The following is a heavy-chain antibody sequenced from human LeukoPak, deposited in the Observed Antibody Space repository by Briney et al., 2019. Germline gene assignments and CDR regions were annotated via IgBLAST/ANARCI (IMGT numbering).Heavy chain of an antibody. CDR2: IYPGDSDT. Sequence: GESLKISCKGSGYSFTSYWIGWVRQLPGKGLEWMGIIYPGDSDTRYSPSFQGQVTISADKSISTAYLQWSSLKASDTAMYYCARHEAVYSSSSPLGYWGQGTLVTVSS. CDR1: GYSFTSYW. D-gene: IGHD6-6*01. CDR3: ARHEAVYSSSSPLGY. J-gene: IGHJ4*02. V-gene: IGHV5-51*01.